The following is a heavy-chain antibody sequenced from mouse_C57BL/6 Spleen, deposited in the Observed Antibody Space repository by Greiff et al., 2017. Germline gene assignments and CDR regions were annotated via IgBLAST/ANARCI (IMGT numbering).Heavy chain of an antibody. CDR3: ARGNGYPWFAY. Sequence: QVQLQQSGAELVKPGASVKISCKASGYAFSGYWMNWVKQRPGKGLEWIGQIYPGDGDTNYNGKFKGKATLTADKSSSTAYMQLRSLTSEDSAVYFCARGNGYPWFAYWGQGTLVTVSA. V-gene: IGHV1-80*01. J-gene: IGHJ3*01. CDR1: GYAFSGYW. D-gene: IGHD2-2*01. CDR2: IYPGDGDT.